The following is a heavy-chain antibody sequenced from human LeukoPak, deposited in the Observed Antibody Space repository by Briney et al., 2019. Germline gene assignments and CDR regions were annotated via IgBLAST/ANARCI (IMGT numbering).Heavy chain of an antibody. CDR1: GFTFSDYY. Sequence: PGGSLRLSCAASGFTFSDYYMSWLRQGPGKGLEWVPYISSSSSYTNYADPVKGRFTISRDNAKNSLYLQMNSLSAEDTAVYYCARGPEPSDWGQGTLVTVSS. V-gene: IGHV3-11*06. CDR2: ISSSSSYT. J-gene: IGHJ4*02. CDR3: ARGPEPSD.